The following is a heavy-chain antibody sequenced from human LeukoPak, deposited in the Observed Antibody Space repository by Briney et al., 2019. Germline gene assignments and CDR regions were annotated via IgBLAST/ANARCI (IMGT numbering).Heavy chain of an antibody. Sequence: GGSLRLSCAASGFTFSSYGMHWVRQAPGKGLEWVAIIPSTGGTIYYADSVQGRFTISRDDSKNTLYLQMDSLREEDTSLYYCARDLNGRFDIWGQGTLVTVSS. V-gene: IGHV3-30*03. J-gene: IGHJ5*02. CDR1: GFTFSSYG. CDR2: IPSTGGTI. CDR3: ARDLNGRFDI. D-gene: IGHD3-9*01.